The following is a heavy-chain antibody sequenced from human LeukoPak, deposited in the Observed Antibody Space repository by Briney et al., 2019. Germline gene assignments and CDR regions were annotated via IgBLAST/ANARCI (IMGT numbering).Heavy chain of an antibody. CDR1: GFTFSSYA. CDR2: ISGSGGST. Sequence: GGSLRLSCAASGFTFSSYAMSWVRQAPGKGLEWVSAISGSGGSTYYADSVKGRFTISRDNSKNTLYLQMNSLRAEDTAVYYCAKDLKAVASGFSYYFDYWGQGTLVTVSS. V-gene: IGHV3-23*01. CDR3: AKDLKAVASGFSYYFDY. J-gene: IGHJ4*02. D-gene: IGHD6-19*01.